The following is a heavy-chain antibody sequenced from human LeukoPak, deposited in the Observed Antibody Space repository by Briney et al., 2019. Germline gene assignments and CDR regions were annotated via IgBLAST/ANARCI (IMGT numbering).Heavy chain of an antibody. CDR2: LHHSGTT. CDR3: AREPASYVRAIEY. CDR1: GYSISRGFY. Sequence: SETLSLTCTVAGYSISRGFYWAWIRQPPGKGLEWIGSLHHSGTTDYSPSLKSRVIISADTSKNQVSLKVTSVTAADTAVYFCAREPASYVRAIEYSGPGTLVTVSS. V-gene: IGHV4-38-2*02. J-gene: IGHJ4*02. D-gene: IGHD3-16*01.